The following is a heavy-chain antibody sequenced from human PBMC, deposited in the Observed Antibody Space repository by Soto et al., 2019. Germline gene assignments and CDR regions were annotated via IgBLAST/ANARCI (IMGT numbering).Heavy chain of an antibody. Sequence: GGSLRLSCAASGFTVSSNYMSWVRQAPGKGLEWVSVIYSGGSTYYADSVKGRFTISRDNSKNTLYLQMNSLRAEDTAVYYCARDCGSYYYDSSGPNAHYGMDVWDQGTTVTVSS. CDR1: GFTVSSNY. J-gene: IGHJ6*02. CDR2: IYSGGST. D-gene: IGHD3-22*01. CDR3: ARDCGSYYYDSSGPNAHYGMDV. V-gene: IGHV3-53*01.